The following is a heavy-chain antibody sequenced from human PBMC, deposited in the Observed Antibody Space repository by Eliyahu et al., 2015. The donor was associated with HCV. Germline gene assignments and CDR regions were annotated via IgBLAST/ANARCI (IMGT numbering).Heavy chain of an antibody. J-gene: IGHJ4*02. CDR1: GFTFSXYA. V-gene: IGHV3-30-3*01. D-gene: IGHD2-2*02. CDR2: ISYDGSNK. Sequence: QVQLVESGGGVVQPGRSLRLSCAASGFTFSXYARHWVRQAPGKGLEWVAVISYDGSNKYYADSVKGRFTISRDNSKNTLYLQMNSLRAEDTAVYYCARDHLGYCSSTSCYTFDYWGQGTLVTVSS. CDR3: ARDHLGYCSSTSCYTFDY.